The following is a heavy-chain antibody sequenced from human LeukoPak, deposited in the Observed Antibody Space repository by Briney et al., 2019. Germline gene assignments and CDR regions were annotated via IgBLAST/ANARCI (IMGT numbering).Heavy chain of an antibody. D-gene: IGHD3-22*01. CDR2: ISGGGGST. CDR1: GFTFSSYA. Sequence: PGGSLRLSCAASGFTFSSYAMSWVRQAPGKGLEWVSAISGGGGSTYYADSVKGRFTISRDNSKNTLYLQMNSLRAEDTAVYYCAKDTDTSGYYHNVEAHDYWGQGILVTVSS. J-gene: IGHJ4*02. CDR3: AKDTDTSGYYHNVEAHDY. V-gene: IGHV3-23*01.